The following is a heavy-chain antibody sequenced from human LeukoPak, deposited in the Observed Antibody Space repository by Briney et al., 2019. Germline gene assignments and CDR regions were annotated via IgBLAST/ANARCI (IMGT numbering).Heavy chain of an antibody. CDR1: GFIVSDNF. J-gene: IGHJ5*02. D-gene: IGHD3-10*01. CDR3: ARWHYP. V-gene: IGHV3-53*01. CDR2: IYNGGAA. Sequence: TGGSLRLSCAASGFIVSDNFMSWVRRAPGKGLEWVSVIYNGGAAFYADSVRGRFTIFRDDSKNTLYLQMNNLRAEDTAVYYCARWHYPWGQGTLVTASS.